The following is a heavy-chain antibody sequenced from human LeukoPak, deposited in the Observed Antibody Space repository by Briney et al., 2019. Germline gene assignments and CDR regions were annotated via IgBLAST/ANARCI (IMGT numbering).Heavy chain of an antibody. J-gene: IGHJ4*02. V-gene: IGHV4-59*01. Sequence: PSETLSLTCSVSGDSFSIYSWSWLRQPPGKGLEWIGYIHYSGSTTYNPSLKSRVTISVDPSKHQFSLSLSSVTAADTAVYYCARGQGSGSSSAFDHWGQGTLVTVST. CDR1: GDSFSIYS. D-gene: IGHD1-26*01. CDR2: IHYSGST. CDR3: ARGQGSGSSSAFDH.